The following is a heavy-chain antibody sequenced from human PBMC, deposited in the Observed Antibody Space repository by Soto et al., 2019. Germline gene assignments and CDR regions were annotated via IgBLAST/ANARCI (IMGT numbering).Heavy chain of an antibody. CDR1: GFSLTTNGMG. V-gene: IGHV2-5*02. CDR2: IYWDDDK. CDR3: AHSGNNWFDP. J-gene: IGHJ5*02. Sequence: QITLKESGPTLVKPAQTLTLTCTFSGFSLTTNGMGVAWIRQPPGKALEWLALIYWDDDKRYRPSLKSRLTVTKDTSKNQVVLTMTNMDPLDTATYYCAHSGNNWFDPWGQGTLVTVSS.